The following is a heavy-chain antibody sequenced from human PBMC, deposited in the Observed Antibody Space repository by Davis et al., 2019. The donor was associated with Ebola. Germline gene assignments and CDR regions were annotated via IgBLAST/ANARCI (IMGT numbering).Heavy chain of an antibody. J-gene: IGHJ4*02. CDR3: AKIGVGHSGDY. CDR1: GFTFSSYA. D-gene: IGHD3-16*01. V-gene: IGHV3-23*01. CDR2: ISGNGDTT. Sequence: PGGSLRPACAASGFTFSSYAMSWVRQAPGKGLEWVSTISGNGDTTYSADSVRGRFTISRDNSKNTLFLQMNSLRAEDTAVYYCAKIGVGHSGDYWGQGTVVTVSS.